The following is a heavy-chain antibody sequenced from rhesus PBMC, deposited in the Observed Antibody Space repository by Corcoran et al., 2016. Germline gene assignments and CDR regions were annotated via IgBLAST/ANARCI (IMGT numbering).Heavy chain of an antibody. CDR1: GGSISDSYY. V-gene: IGHV4S7*01. CDR3: ARDTGMTYYNIWTGPAAFDY. D-gene: IGHD3-3*01. CDR2: IYGSGGIT. Sequence: QVQLQESGPGLVKASETLSLTCAVSGGSISDSYYWRWIRPPPGKGLEWIGYIYGSGGITYYHPSLKSRVTISTDTSNNQFSLKLSSVTAADTAVYYCARDTGMTYYNIWTGPAAFDYWGQGVLVTVSS. J-gene: IGHJ4*01.